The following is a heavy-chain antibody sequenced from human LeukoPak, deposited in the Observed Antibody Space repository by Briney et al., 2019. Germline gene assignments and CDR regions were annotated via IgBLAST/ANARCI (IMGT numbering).Heavy chain of an antibody. Sequence: GGSLRLSCAASGFTFSSYAMSWVRQAPGKGLEWVSSISSSSSYIYYADSVKGRFTISRDNAKDSLYLQMNSLRAEDTAVYYCARGQLAAAAPWYWGQGTLVTVSS. CDR3: ARGQLAAAAPWY. V-gene: IGHV3-21*01. J-gene: IGHJ4*02. CDR2: ISSSSSYI. D-gene: IGHD6-13*01. CDR1: GFTFSSYA.